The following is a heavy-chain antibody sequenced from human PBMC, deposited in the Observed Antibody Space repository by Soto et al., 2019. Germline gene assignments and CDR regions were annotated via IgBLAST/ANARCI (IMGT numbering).Heavy chain of an antibody. Sequence: ASVKVSCKASGYTFTSYGISWVRQAPGQGLEWMGWISAYNGNTNYAQKLQGRVTMTTDTSTSTAYMELRSLGSADTAVYYGARDVDWNYPSFVDYWGQGTLVTVSS. J-gene: IGHJ4*02. CDR2: ISAYNGNT. V-gene: IGHV1-18*01. CDR3: ARDVDWNYPSFVDY. D-gene: IGHD1-7*01. CDR1: GYTFTSYG.